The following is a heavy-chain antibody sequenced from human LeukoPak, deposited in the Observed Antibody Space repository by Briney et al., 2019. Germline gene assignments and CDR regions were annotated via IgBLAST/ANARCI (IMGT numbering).Heavy chain of an antibody. CDR2: ISGSGDST. Sequence: PGGSLRLSCAASGFTFSSYAMTWVRQAPGKGLEWVSAISGSGDSTYYADSVKGRFTISRDNSKNTLYLQMNSLRAEDTAVYYCAKDPDAYRIGVLDYWGQGTLVTVSS. V-gene: IGHV3-23*01. J-gene: IGHJ4*02. CDR3: AKDPDAYRIGVLDY. D-gene: IGHD5-24*01. CDR1: GFTFSSYA.